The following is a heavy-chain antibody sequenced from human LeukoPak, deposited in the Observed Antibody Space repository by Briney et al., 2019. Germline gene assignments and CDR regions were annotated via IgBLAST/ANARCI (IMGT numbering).Heavy chain of an antibody. J-gene: IGHJ4*02. V-gene: IGHV3-30*18. Sequence: PGGSLRLSCAASGFTFSSYGMHWVRQAPGKELEWVAVISYDGSNKYYADSVKGRFTISRDNSKNTLYLQMNSLRAEDTAVYYCAKGLISRIAVAGSGYWGQGTLVTVSS. D-gene: IGHD6-19*01. CDR1: GFTFSSYG. CDR3: AKGLISRIAVAGSGY. CDR2: ISYDGSNK.